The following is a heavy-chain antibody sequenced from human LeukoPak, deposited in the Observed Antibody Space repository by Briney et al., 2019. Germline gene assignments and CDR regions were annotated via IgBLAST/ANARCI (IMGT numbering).Heavy chain of an antibody. J-gene: IGHJ6*02. V-gene: IGHV1-2*04. CDR2: INPNSGGT. CDR1: GYTFTGYY. CDR3: ARDHGLKQRTAYYYYGMDV. Sequence: ASVKVSCKASGYTFTGYYMHWVRQAPGQGLEWMGWINPNSGGTNYAQKFQGWVTMTRDTSISTAYMELSRLRSDDTAVYYCARDHGLKQRTAYYYYGMDVWGQGTTVTVSS. D-gene: IGHD6-13*01.